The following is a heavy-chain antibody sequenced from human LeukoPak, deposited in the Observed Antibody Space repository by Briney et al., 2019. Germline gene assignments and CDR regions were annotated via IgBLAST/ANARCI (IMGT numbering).Heavy chain of an antibody. D-gene: IGHD3-10*01. CDR3: ARHSGITMVRGVPHYFDY. CDR2: IYHSGST. V-gene: IGHV4-39*01. CDR1: GGSISSSSYY. Sequence: SETLSLTCTVFGGSISSSSYYWGWIRQPPGKGLEWIGSIYHSGSTYYNPSLKSRVTISVDTSKNQFSLKLSSVTAADTAVYYCARHSGITMVRGVPHYFDYWGQGTLVTVSS. J-gene: IGHJ4*02.